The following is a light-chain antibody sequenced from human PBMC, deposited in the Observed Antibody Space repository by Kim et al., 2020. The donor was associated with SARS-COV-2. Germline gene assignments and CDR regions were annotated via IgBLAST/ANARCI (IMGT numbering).Light chain of an antibody. CDR3: QQYDDRPLT. Sequence: ASVGDRVTLTCRASQDINNYLKWFQQKPGKAPKVLIYDASNLEIGFPSRFSGSGSGTYFTFTISSLQPEDIATYYCQQYDDRPLTFGGGTKVEVK. CDR2: DAS. V-gene: IGKV1-33*01. CDR1: QDINNY. J-gene: IGKJ4*01.